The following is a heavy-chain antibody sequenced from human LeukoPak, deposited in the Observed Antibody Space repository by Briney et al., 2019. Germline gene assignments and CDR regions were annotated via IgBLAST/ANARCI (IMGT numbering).Heavy chain of an antibody. Sequence: GGSLRLSCAASGFTFSSYGISWVRQAPGKGLEWVSAISGSDGSTYYADSVKGRFTISRDISKNTLNLQMNSLRDEDTAVYYCAKSRWLDNAFDIWGQGTMVSVSS. D-gene: IGHD6-19*01. CDR2: ISGSDGST. V-gene: IGHV3-23*01. CDR3: AKSRWLDNAFDI. CDR1: GFTFSSYG. J-gene: IGHJ3*02.